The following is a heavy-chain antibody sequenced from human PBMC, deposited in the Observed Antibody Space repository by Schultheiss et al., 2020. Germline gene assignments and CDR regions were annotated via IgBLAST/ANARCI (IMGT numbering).Heavy chain of an antibody. Sequence: SETLSLTCTVSGGSISSGGYYWGWIRQPPGKGLEWIGSIYHSGSTYYNPSLKSRVTISVDTSKNQFSLKLSSVTAADTAVYYCARDDYFYFDYWGQGNLGTVAS. CDR3: ARDDYFYFDY. CDR1: GGSISSGGYY. D-gene: IGHD4/OR15-4a*01. CDR2: IYHSGST. V-gene: IGHV4-39*07. J-gene: IGHJ4*02.